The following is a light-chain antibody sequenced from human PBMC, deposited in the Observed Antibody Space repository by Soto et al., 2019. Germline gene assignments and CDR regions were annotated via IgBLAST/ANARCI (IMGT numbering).Light chain of an antibody. CDR1: SSDVGGYNY. CDR3: SSYTSSSTLVV. J-gene: IGLJ1*01. V-gene: IGLV2-14*01. Sequence: QSALTQPASVSGSPGQSITISGTGTSSDVGGYNYVSWYQQHPGKAPKLMIYEVSNRPSGVSNRFSGSKSGNTASLTISGLQAEDEADYYCSSYTSSSTLVVFGTGTKLTVL. CDR2: EVS.